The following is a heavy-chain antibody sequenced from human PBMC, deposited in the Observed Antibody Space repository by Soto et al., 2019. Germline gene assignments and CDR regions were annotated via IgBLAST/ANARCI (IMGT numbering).Heavy chain of an antibody. CDR2: IYYSGST. CDR3: ARSLYSGSYTNWFDP. V-gene: IGHV4-59*01. D-gene: IGHD1-26*01. Sequence: SETLSLTCTVSGGSISSYYWSWIRQPPGKGLEYIGYIYYSGSTNYNPSLKSRVTISVDTSKKQFSLKLSSVTAADTDVFYCARSLYSGSYTNWFDPWGQGPLVTVSS. J-gene: IGHJ5*02. CDR1: GGSISSYY.